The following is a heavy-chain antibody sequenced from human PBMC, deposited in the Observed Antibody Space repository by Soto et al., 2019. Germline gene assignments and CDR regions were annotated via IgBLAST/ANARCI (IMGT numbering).Heavy chain of an antibody. Sequence: ASVKVSCKASGYTFTSYGISWVRQAPGQGLEWMGWISAYNGNTNYAQKLQGRVTMTTDTSTSTAYMELRSLRSDDTAVYYCARYWVHDIVVVPAAMVQFDYWGQGTLVTVSS. CDR3: ARYWVHDIVVVPAAMVQFDY. D-gene: IGHD2-2*01. J-gene: IGHJ4*02. CDR2: ISAYNGNT. V-gene: IGHV1-18*01. CDR1: GYTFTSYG.